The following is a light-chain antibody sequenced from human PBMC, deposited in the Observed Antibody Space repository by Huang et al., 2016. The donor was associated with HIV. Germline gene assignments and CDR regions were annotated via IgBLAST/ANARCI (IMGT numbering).Light chain of an antibody. Sequence: EIMLTQSPATLSVSPGERVTLSCRASQSVNSNLGWYQQKPGQAPRLLISDASTRATGIPARFGGSGSGTDFTLTINSLQSEDFAIYYCQQYNTWPPYTFGQGTKLEIK. CDR3: QQYNTWPPYT. CDR2: DAS. J-gene: IGKJ2*01. V-gene: IGKV3-15*01. CDR1: QSVNSN.